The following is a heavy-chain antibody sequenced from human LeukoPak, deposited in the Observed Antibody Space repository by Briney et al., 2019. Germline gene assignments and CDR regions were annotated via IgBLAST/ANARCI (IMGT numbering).Heavy chain of an antibody. CDR2: ISYSGST. D-gene: IGHD5-18*01. Sequence: PSETLSLTCTVPGGSISRHYWSWLRQAPGKGLEWIGYISYSGSTNYNPSLKSRVTISVDTSKNQFSLKLSSVTAADTAVFYCARHVGPGYSYGFDNWGQGTLVTVSS. CDR1: GGSISRHY. V-gene: IGHV4-59*08. J-gene: IGHJ4*02. CDR3: ARHVGPGYSYGFDN.